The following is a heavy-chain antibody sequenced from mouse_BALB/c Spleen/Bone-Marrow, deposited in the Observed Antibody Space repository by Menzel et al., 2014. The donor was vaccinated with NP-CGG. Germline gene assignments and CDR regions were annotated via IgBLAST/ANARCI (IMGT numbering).Heavy chain of an antibody. CDR2: ILPGSGRT. J-gene: IGHJ2*01. CDR3: ARPLYGGYYH. V-gene: IGHV1-9*01. D-gene: IGHD2-3*01. CDR1: GYTFSSYW. Sequence: QVQLKQSGGELMKPGASVKISCKATGYTFSSYWIEWVKQRPGHGLEWIGEILPGSGRTNYNEKFKGKATFTADTSSNTAYMQLSGLTSEDSAVYYCARPLYGGYYHWGQGTTLTVSS.